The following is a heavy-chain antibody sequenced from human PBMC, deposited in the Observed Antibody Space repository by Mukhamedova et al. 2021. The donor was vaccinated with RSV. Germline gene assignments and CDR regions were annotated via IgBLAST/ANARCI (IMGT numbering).Heavy chain of an antibody. J-gene: IGHJ5*02. D-gene: IGHD3-3*01. CDR3: AIHREWLNWFDR. V-gene: IGHV3-74*01. CDR2: INSDGST. CDR1: SFSSYY. Sequence: SFSSYYMHWVRQAPGKGLVWVSRINSDGSTTYADSVKGRFTISRDNAKNTLYLQMHSLRAEDTAVYYCAIHREWLNWFDRWGQG.